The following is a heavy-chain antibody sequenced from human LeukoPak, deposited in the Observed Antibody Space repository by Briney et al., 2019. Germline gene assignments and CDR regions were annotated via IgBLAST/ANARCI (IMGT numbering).Heavy chain of an antibody. V-gene: IGHV3-21*01. CDR1: GFTFSTYS. J-gene: IGHJ4*02. CDR2: IISSSHI. D-gene: IGHD6-13*01. CDR3: ARDTPRSSSWYLDY. Sequence: GGSLRLSCAASGFTFSTYSMTWVRQGPGKGLEWVSSIISSSHIYYADSLKGRFTISRDNAENSLYLQMNSLRGEDTAVYYCARDTPRSSSWYLDYWGQGTLVTVSS.